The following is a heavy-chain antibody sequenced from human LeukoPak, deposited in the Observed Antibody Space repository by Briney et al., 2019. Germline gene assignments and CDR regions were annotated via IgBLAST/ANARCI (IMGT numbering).Heavy chain of an antibody. V-gene: IGHV3-21*01. D-gene: IGHD2-15*01. Sequence: PGGSLRLSCAASGFTFSSHTMNWVRQAPGKGLEWVSSITSSSSFIYYADSVKGRFTISRDNAKTSLYLQMNSLRAEDTAVYYCARDCGGSCHNWFDPWGQGTLVTVSS. CDR3: ARDCGGSCHNWFDP. CDR2: ITSSSSFI. CDR1: GFTFSSHT. J-gene: IGHJ5*02.